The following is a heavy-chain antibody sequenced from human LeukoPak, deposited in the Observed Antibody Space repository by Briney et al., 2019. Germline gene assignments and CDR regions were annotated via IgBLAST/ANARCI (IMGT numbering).Heavy chain of an antibody. J-gene: IGHJ4*02. CDR3: ARFAGYSSNYYFDY. Sequence: ASVNVSCKASGYTFTGYYMHWVRQAPGQGLEWMGWINPNSGGTNYAQKFQGRVTMTRDTSISTAYMELSRLRSDDTAVYYCARFAGYSSNYYFDYWGQGTLVTVSS. CDR2: INPNSGGT. V-gene: IGHV1-2*02. CDR1: GYTFTGYY. D-gene: IGHD6-13*01.